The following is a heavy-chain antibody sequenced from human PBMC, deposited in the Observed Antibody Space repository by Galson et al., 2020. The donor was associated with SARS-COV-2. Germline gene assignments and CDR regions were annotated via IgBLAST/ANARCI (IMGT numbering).Heavy chain of an antibody. J-gene: IGHJ4*02. V-gene: IGHV5-51*01. CDR2: IYVDDSET. D-gene: IGHD1-7*01. CDR3: VRRPASGTTNYDF. CDR1: GYSFSNYW. Sequence: KIGESLKISCQGSGYSFSNYWIGWVRQMPGKGLEWVGIIYVDDSETRYSPPFQGQVSISADRSINTAYLQWGSLKASDTAMYYCVRRPASGTTNYDFWGQGTLVTVSS.